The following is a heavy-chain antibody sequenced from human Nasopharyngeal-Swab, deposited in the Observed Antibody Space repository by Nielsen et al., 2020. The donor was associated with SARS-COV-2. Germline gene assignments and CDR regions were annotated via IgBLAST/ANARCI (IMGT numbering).Heavy chain of an antibody. CDR3: AREAFMITFGGVIVRNFDY. J-gene: IGHJ4*02. Sequence: SVKVSCKASGGTFSSYAISWVRQAPGQGLEWMGGIIPIFGTANYAQKFQGRVTITADESTSTAYMELSSLRSEDTAVYYCAREAFMITFGGVIVRNFDYWGQGTLVTVSS. V-gene: IGHV1-69*13. D-gene: IGHD3-16*02. CDR2: IIPIFGTA. CDR1: GGTFSSYA.